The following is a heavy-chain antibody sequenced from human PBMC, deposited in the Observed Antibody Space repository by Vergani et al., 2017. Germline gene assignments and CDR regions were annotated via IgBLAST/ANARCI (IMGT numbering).Heavy chain of an antibody. J-gene: IGHJ4*02. CDR1: GGSFSGYY. Sequence: QVQLQQWGAGLLKPSETLSLTCAVYGGSFSGYYWSWIRQPPGKGLEWIGEINHSGSTNYNPSLKSRVTISVDTSKNQFSLKLSSVTAADTAVYYCARSGGLRYCSRTSCSDSIYFDYWGQGTLVTVSS. CDR2: INHSGST. CDR3: ARSGGLRYCSRTSCSDSIYFDY. D-gene: IGHD2-2*01. V-gene: IGHV4-34*01.